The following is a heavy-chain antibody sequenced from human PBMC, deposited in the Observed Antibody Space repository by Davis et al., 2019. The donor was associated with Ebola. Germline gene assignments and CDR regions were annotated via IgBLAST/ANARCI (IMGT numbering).Heavy chain of an antibody. CDR2: IKSKTDGGTT. V-gene: IGHV3-15*01. D-gene: IGHD3-3*01. CDR1: GFTFSNAW. Sequence: GGSLRLSCAASGFTFSNAWMSWVRQAPGKRLEWVGRIKSKTDGGTTDYAAPVKGRFTISRDDSKNTLYLQMNSLKTEDTAVYYCARDDYDFWGGYSPVYYYGMDVWGKGTTVTVSS. J-gene: IGHJ6*04. CDR3: ARDDYDFWGGYSPVYYYGMDV.